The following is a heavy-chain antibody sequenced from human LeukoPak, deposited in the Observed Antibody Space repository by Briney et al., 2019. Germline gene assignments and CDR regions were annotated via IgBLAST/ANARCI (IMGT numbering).Heavy chain of an antibody. D-gene: IGHD2-2*01. V-gene: IGHV4-59*08. CDR1: GGSISSYY. J-gene: IGHJ3*02. Sequence: SETLSLTCTVSGGSISSYYWSWIRQPPGKGLEWIGYIYYSGSTNYNPSLKSRVTISVDTSKNQFSLKLSSVTAADTAVYYCARRDCSSTSCYQDAFDIWGQGTMVTVSS. CDR2: IYYSGST. CDR3: ARRDCSSTSCYQDAFDI.